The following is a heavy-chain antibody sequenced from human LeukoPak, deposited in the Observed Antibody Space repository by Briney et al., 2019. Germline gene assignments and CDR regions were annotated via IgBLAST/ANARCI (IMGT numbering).Heavy chain of an antibody. CDR3: AKDLSRAVAADWFDP. Sequence: GGSLRLSCAASGFTFSNYDMSWVRQAPGKGLEWVSSISDSGGSTYYADSVKGRFTISRDNSKNTLYLQMTNLRAADTAVYYCAKDLSRAVAADWFDPWDQGALVTVSS. J-gene: IGHJ5*02. CDR2: ISDSGGST. CDR1: GFTFSNYD. V-gene: IGHV3-23*01. D-gene: IGHD6-19*01.